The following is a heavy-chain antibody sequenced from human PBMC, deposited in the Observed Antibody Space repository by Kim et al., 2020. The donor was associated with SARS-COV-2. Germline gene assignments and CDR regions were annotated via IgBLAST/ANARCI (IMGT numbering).Heavy chain of an antibody. CDR1: GFTFSSYG. Sequence: GGSLRLSCAASGFTFSSYGMHWVRQAPGKGLEWVAVISYDGSNKYYADSVKGRFTISRDNSKNTLYLQMNSLRAEDTAVYYCAKDLNRYSSSWRDYWGQGTLVTVSS. CDR2: ISYDGSNK. V-gene: IGHV3-30*18. J-gene: IGHJ4*02. CDR3: AKDLNRYSSSWRDY. D-gene: IGHD6-13*01.